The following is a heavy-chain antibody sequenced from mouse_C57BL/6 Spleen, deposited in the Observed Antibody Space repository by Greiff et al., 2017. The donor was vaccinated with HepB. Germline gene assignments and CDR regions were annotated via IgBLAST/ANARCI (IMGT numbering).Heavy chain of an antibody. CDR2: IYPGDGDT. J-gene: IGHJ3*01. D-gene: IGHD2-4*01. V-gene: IGHV1-82*01. Sequence: VKLMESGPELVKPGASVKISCKASGYAFSSSWMNWVKQRPGKGLEWIGRIYPGDGDTNYNGKFKGKATLTADKSSSTAYMQLSSLTSEDSAVYFCAREYDYDGGFAYWGQGTLVTVSA. CDR1: GYAFSSSW. CDR3: AREYDYDGGFAY.